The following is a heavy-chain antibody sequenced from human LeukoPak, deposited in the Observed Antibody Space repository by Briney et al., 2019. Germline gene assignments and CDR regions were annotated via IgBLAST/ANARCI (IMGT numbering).Heavy chain of an antibody. Sequence: SETLSLTCDVSGYSIRSNYYWGWIRQPPGKGLEWIGSIYHSGSTYYNPSLKSRVTISVDTSKNQCSLKLSSVTAADTAVYYCARNVSYSFDYWGQGTLVTVSS. CDR2: IYHSGST. J-gene: IGHJ4*02. V-gene: IGHV4-38-2*01. D-gene: IGHD1-1*01. CDR3: ARNVSYSFDY. CDR1: GYSIRSNYY.